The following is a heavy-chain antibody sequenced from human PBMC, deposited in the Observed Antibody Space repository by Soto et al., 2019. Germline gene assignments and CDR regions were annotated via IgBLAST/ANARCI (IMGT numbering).Heavy chain of an antibody. CDR3: ARVGAEYNWFDP. V-gene: IGHV4-31*02. J-gene: IGHJ5*02. Sequence: GGSISSGGYYWSWIRQHPGKGLEWIGYIYYSGSTYYNPSLKSRVTISVDTSKNQFSLKLSSVTAADTAVYYCARVGAEYNWFDPWGQGTLVTVSS. D-gene: IGHD1-26*01. CDR1: GGSISSGGYY. CDR2: IYYSGST.